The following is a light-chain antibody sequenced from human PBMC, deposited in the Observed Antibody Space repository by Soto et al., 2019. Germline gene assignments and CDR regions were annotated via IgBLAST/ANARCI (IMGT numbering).Light chain of an antibody. CDR1: SSDVGGYNY. J-gene: IGLJ1*01. V-gene: IGLV2-14*01. CDR3: SSYTSSSTQV. CDR2: EAS. Sequence: QSALTQPASVSGSPGQSITISCTGTSSDVGGYNYVSWYQQYPGKAPKLMIHEASNRPSGVSNRFSGSKSGNTASLTISGLQAEDEADYYCSSYTSSSTQVFGTGTKVTVL.